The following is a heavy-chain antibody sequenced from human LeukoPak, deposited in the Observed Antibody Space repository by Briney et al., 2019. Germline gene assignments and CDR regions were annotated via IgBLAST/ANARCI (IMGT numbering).Heavy chain of an antibody. J-gene: IGHJ4*02. V-gene: IGHV3-15*01. CDR2: VKSKNDGGTI. Sequence: TGGSLRLSCAASGITFNEIWMTWVRQAPGKGLEWVGRVKSKNDGGTIDYAAAVKDRFIISRDDSKNMLYLQMNSLKTEDTAMYYCTTPDSRGSGSKWSLNHWGQGTQVTVSS. CDR1: GITFNEIW. D-gene: IGHD3-22*01. CDR3: TTPDSRGSGSKWSLNH.